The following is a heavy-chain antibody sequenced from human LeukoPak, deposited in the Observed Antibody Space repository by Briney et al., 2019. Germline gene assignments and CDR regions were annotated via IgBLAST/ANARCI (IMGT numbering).Heavy chain of an antibody. CDR3: ASPTLGATSQYYFDY. V-gene: IGHV1-2*02. D-gene: IGHD1-26*01. J-gene: IGHJ4*02. Sequence: SVKVSFKASGYTFTGYYMHWVRQAPGQGLEWMGWINPNSGGTNYAQKFQGRVTMTRDTSISTAYMELSRLRSDDTAVYYCASPTLGATSQYYFDYWGQGTLVTVSS. CDR1: GYTFTGYY. CDR2: INPNSGGT.